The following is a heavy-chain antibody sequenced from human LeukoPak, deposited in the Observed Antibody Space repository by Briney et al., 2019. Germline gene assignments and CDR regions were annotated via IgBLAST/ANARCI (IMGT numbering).Heavy chain of an antibody. J-gene: IGHJ6*02. CDR1: GFTFDHYV. V-gene: IGHV3-43*02. D-gene: IGHD1-14*01. CDR3: AKDRGRIGYYGMDV. CDR2: INGDGDTI. Sequence: GGSLRLSCAASGFTFDHYVMHWVRQAPGKGLEWVSLINGDGDTIYYTDSVKGRFTISRDNSKNSLYPQMNSLRTEDTALYYCAKDRGRIGYYGMDVWGQGTTVTVSS.